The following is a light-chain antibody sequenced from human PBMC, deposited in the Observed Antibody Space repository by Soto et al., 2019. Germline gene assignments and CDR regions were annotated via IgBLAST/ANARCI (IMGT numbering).Light chain of an antibody. CDR2: AAS. CDR1: QDISDF. CDR3: LKYISVPWT. Sequence: DIQMTQSPSSLSASVGDRVTITCRASQDISDFLAWYQHKPGKVPKLLIYAASTLQSGVPSRFSGSGFGTDFTLTISSLQPEDVATYYCLKYISVPWTFGQGTKVEIK. J-gene: IGKJ1*01. V-gene: IGKV1-27*01.